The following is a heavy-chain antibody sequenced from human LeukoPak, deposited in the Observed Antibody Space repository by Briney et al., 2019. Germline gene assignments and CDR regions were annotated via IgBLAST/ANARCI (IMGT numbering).Heavy chain of an antibody. CDR2: IIPILGIA. J-gene: IGHJ4*02. CDR1: GGTFSSHA. CDR3: ARPTGTNGGLDY. Sequence: SVKVSCKASGGTFSSHAISWVRQAPGQGLEWMGRIIPILGIANYAQKFQGRVTITADKSTSTAYMELSSLRSEDTAVYYCARPTGTNGGLDYWGQGTLVTVSS. D-gene: IGHD1-7*01. V-gene: IGHV1-69*04.